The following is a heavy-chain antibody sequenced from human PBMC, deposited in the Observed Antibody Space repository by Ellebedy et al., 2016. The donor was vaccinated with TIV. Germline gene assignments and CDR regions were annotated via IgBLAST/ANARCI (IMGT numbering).Heavy chain of an antibody. D-gene: IGHD1-26*01. J-gene: IGHJ4*02. CDR3: ARAGSYRFDY. CDR2: INTDGKTI. CDR1: GFTFSHYA. V-gene: IGHV3-74*01. Sequence: GESLKISCATSGFTFSHYAMHWVRQAPGKGLVWVSRINTDGKTIDYADSVKGRFTISRDNAKNTLYLQMNSLRLEDTGVYFCARAGSYRFDYWGPGSLVTVSS.